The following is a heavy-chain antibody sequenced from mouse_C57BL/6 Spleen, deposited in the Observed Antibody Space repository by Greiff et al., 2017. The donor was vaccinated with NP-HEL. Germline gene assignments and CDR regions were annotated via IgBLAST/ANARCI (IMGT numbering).Heavy chain of an antibody. V-gene: IGHV1-55*01. CDR2: IYPGSGST. CDR3: ARDGSSLAWFAY. CDR1: GYTFTSYW. Sequence: QVQLKQPGAELVKPGASVKMSCKASGYTFTSYWITWVKQRPGQGLEWIGDIYPGSGSTNYNEKFKSKATLTVDTSSSTAYMQLSSLTSEDSAVYYCARDGSSLAWFAYWGQGTLVTVSA. D-gene: IGHD1-1*01. J-gene: IGHJ3*01.